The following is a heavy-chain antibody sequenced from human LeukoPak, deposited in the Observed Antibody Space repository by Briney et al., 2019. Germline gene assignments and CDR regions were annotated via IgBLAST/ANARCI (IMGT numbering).Heavy chain of an antibody. J-gene: IGHJ4*02. CDR3: AHRSIAARVHGPRFDY. Sequence: ESGPTLVKPTQTLTLTCTFSGFALSTSGVGVGWIRQPPGKTLEWLALIYWDDDKRYSPSLQSRLTITKDTSKNKVVLTMTNMDPVDTATYYCAHRSIAARVHGPRFDYWGQGTLVTVSS. CDR1: GFALSTSGVG. D-gene: IGHD6-6*01. CDR2: IYWDDDK. V-gene: IGHV2-5*02.